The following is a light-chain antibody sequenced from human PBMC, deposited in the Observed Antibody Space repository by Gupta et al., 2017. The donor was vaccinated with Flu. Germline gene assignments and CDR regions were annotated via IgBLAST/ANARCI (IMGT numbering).Light chain of an antibody. J-gene: IGKJ1*01. CDR1: QSVLYSSNNKNY. CDR2: WAS. CDR3: QQDDSTPWT. Sequence: DIVMTQSTDSLAVSLGERATINCKSSQSVLYSSNNKNYLAWYQQKPGQPPKLLIYWASTRESGVPDRFSGSGSGTDFTLTISRLQAEDVAVYYCQQDDSTPWTFGQGTKVEIK. V-gene: IGKV4-1*01.